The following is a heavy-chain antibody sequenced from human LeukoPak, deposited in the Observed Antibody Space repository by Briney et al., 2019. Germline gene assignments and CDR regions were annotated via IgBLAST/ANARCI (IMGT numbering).Heavy chain of an antibody. CDR2: INPNSGGT. CDR1: GYTFTGYY. Sequence: GASVKVSCKASGYTFTGYYMHWVRQAPGQGLEWMGWINPNSGGTNYAQKFQGRVTMTRDTSISTAYMELSRLRSDDTAVYYCARDYYDSSGYYYDGEDYWGQGTLVTVSS. CDR3: ARDYYDSSGYYYDGEDY. J-gene: IGHJ4*02. V-gene: IGHV1-2*02. D-gene: IGHD3-22*01.